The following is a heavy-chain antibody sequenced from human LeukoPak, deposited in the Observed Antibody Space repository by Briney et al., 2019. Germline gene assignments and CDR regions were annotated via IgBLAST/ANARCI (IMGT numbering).Heavy chain of an antibody. CDR1: GYTFTGYY. J-gene: IGHJ4*02. V-gene: IGHV1-2*02. CDR3: ARVGYSSGWYRELDY. Sequence: ASVKVSCKASGYTFTGYYMHWVRQAPGQGLEWMGWINPNSGGTNYAQKFQGRATMTRDTSISTAYMELGRLRSDDTAVYYCARVGYSSGWYRELDYWGQGTLVTVSS. CDR2: INPNSGGT. D-gene: IGHD6-19*01.